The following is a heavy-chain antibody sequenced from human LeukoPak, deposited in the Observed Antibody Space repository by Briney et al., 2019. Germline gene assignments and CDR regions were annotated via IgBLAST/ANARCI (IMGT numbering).Heavy chain of an antibody. CDR3: AKESTKDYYDSGFAFDI. CDR2: ISGSGGST. Sequence: PGGSLRLSCAASGFTFSSYAMSWVRQAPGKGLEWVSAISGSGGSTYYADSVKGRFTISRDNSKNTLYLQMNSLRAEDTAVYYCAKESTKDYYDSGFAFDIWGQGTMVTVSS. V-gene: IGHV3-23*01. CDR1: GFTFSSYA. J-gene: IGHJ3*02. D-gene: IGHD3-22*01.